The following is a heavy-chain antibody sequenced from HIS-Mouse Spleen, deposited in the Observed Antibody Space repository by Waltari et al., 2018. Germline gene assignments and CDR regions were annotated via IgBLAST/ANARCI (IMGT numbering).Heavy chain of an antibody. V-gene: IGHV4-39*07. CDR3: AREIPYSSSWYDWYFDL. D-gene: IGHD6-13*01. CDR1: GGSISSSSYY. CDR2: IYYSGST. J-gene: IGHJ2*01. Sequence: QLQLQESGPGLVKPSETLSLTCTVSGGSISSSSYYWGWIRQPPGKGLELIGRIYYSGSTYSNPSLMSRVTISVDTSKNQFSLKLSSVTAADTAVYYCAREIPYSSSWYDWYFDLWGRGTLVTVSS.